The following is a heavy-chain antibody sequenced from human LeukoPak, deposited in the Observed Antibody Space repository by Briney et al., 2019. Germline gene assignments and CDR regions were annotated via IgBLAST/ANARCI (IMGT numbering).Heavy chain of an antibody. J-gene: IGHJ4*02. V-gene: IGHV3-30*02. Sequence: GGSLRLSCAASGFTFSSYDMHWVRQAPGKGLEWVAFIRYDGSIKYFADSVKGRFTISRDSSKNTLYLQMDSLRPEDTAVYYCAKGRYLDSSGYPIDYWGQGTLVTVSS. D-gene: IGHD3-22*01. CDR1: GFTFSSYD. CDR3: AKGRYLDSSGYPIDY. CDR2: IRYDGSIK.